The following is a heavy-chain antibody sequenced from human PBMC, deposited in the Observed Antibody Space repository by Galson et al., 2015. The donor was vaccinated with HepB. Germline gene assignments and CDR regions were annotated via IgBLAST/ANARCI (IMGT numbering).Heavy chain of an antibody. CDR1: GFTFNIYG. CDR3: ARGLSPGGYYDSSGYHDFAWYFDL. CDR2: IYYDGNNK. Sequence: SLRLSCAASGFTFNIYGMHWVRQAPGKGLEWVAIIYYDGNNKYYADSVKGRFTISRDNSKNTLYLQMNSLRDGDTAVYYCARGLSPGGYYDSSGYHDFAWYFDLWGRGTLVTVSS. V-gene: IGHV3-33*01. D-gene: IGHD3-22*01. J-gene: IGHJ2*01.